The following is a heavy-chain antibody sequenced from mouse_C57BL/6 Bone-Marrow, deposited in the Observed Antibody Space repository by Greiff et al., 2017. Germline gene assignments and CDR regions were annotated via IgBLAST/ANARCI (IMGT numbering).Heavy chain of an antibody. CDR3: TDSYGSSLDY. J-gene: IGHJ2*01. V-gene: IGHV6-3*01. Sequence: EVKLVESGGGLVQPGGSMKLSCVASGFTFSNYWMNWVRQSPEKGLEWVAQIRLKSDNYATHYAESVKGRFTISRDDSKSSVYLQMNNLRAEDTGIYYCTDSYGSSLDYWGQGTTLTVSS. D-gene: IGHD1-1*01. CDR2: IRLKSDNYAT. CDR1: GFTFSNYW.